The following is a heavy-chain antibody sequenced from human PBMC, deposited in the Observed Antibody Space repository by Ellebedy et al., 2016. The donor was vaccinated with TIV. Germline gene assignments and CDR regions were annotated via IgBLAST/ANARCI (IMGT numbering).Heavy chain of an antibody. V-gene: IGHV3-11*04. D-gene: IGHD3-9*01. Sequence: GGSLRLSCAASGFTFSDYYMSWIRQAPGKGLEWVSYISSSGSTIYYADSVKGRFTISRDNAKNSLYLQMNSLRAEDTAVYYCARDFRSLTGYYRYFDYWGQGTLVTVSS. J-gene: IGHJ4*03. CDR2: ISSSGSTI. CDR1: GFTFSDYY. CDR3: ARDFRSLTGYYRYFDY.